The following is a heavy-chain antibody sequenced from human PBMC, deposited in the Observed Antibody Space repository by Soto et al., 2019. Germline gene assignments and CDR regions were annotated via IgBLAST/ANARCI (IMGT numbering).Heavy chain of an antibody. CDR2: IYHTGST. V-gene: IGHV4-4*02. J-gene: IGHJ4*02. CDR3: ARAVAGLDFDY. CDR1: NGSISRSNW. Sequence: HVQLQESGPGLVKPSGTLSLTCAVSNGSISRSNWWNWVRQPPGMELEWIGEIYHTGSTNYNPSLKSRVTISVDKSKNQFSLRLNSVTAADTAVYYCARAVAGLDFDYWGQGTLVTVSS. D-gene: IGHD6-19*01.